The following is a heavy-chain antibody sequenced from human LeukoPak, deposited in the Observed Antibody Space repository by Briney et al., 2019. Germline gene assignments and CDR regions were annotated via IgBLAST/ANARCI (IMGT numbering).Heavy chain of an antibody. CDR2: IYYRGST. D-gene: IGHD3-22*01. Sequence: RSSETLSLTCTVSGGSISSYYWSWIRQPPGKGLEWIGYIYYRGSTNYNPSLKSRVTISVDTSKNQFSLRLSSVTAADTAVYYCARFYYFDTSGYHRCFDYWGQGTLVTVSS. V-gene: IGHV4-59*08. J-gene: IGHJ4*02. CDR1: GGSISSYY. CDR3: ARFYYFDTSGYHRCFDY.